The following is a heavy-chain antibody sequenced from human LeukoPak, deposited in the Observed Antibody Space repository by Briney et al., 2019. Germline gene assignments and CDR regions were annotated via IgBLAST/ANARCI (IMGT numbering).Heavy chain of an antibody. CDR2: IYYSGST. J-gene: IGHJ3*02. CDR1: GGSISSYY. Sequence: SETLSLTCTVSGGSISSYYWSWIRQPAGKGLEWIGYIYYSGSTNYNPSLKTRVTISVDTSKNQFSLKLNSVSAADTAVYYCARDGSYGAFDIWGQGTMVTVSS. CDR3: ARDGSYGAFDI. D-gene: IGHD1-26*01. V-gene: IGHV4-59*01.